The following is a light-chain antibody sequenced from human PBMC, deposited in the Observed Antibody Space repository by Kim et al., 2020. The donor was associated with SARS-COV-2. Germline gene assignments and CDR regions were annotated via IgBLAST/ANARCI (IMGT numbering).Light chain of an antibody. CDR2: KAS. CDR1: QSISSW. Sequence: DIQMTQSPSTLSASVGDRVTITCRASQSISSWVARYQQKAGKAPKVLIYKASSLESGVPSRFSGSGSGTEFTLTISSLQPDDFASYYCQQYNSYSTIGQGTKLEIK. J-gene: IGKJ2*01. CDR3: QQYNSYST. V-gene: IGKV1-5*03.